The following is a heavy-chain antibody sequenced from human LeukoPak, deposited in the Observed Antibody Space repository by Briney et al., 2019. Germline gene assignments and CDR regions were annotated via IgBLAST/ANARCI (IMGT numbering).Heavy chain of an antibody. V-gene: IGHV4-30-4*01. CDR2: IYYSGST. CDR3: ARGLGEQQLPPLFLFDY. D-gene: IGHD6-13*01. J-gene: IGHJ4*02. Sequence: SETLPLTCTVSGGSISSGDYYWSWIRQPPGKGLEWIGYIYYSGSTYYNPSLKSRVTISVDTSKNQFSLKLSSVTAADTAVYYCARGLGEQQLPPLFLFDYWGQGTLVTVSS. CDR1: GGSISSGDYY.